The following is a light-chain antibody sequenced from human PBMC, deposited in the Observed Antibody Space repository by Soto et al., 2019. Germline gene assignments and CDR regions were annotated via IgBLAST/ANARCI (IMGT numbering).Light chain of an antibody. Sequence: EIVMTQSPVTLSVSPGERATLSCRASQSVSSNLAWYQQKPGQAPSLLIYGAFTRATGIPARFSGSGSGTDFTLTISSLEPEDFAVYYCQQRSNWPPITFGQGTRLEIK. V-gene: IGKV3-11*01. CDR2: GAF. J-gene: IGKJ5*01. CDR1: QSVSSN. CDR3: QQRSNWPPIT.